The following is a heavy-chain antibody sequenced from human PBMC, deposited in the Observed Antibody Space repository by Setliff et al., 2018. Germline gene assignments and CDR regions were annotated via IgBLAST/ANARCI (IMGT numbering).Heavy chain of an antibody. Sequence: PSETLSLTCAVYGGSFSGYYWSWIRQPPGKGLEWIGEINHSGSTNYNPSLKSRVTISVDTSKNQFSLKLSSVTAADTAVYYCARQVGGGLWYFDYWGQGILVTVSS. CDR2: INHSGST. V-gene: IGHV4-34*01. D-gene: IGHD2-15*01. CDR3: ARQVGGGLWYFDY. J-gene: IGHJ4*02. CDR1: GGSFSGYY.